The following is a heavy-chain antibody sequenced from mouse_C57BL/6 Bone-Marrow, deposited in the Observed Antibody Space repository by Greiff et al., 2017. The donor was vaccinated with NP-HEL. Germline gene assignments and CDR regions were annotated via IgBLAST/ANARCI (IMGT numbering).Heavy chain of an antibody. V-gene: IGHV1-50*01. Sequence: QVQLQQPGAELVKPGASVKLSCKASGYTFTSYWMQWVKQRPGQGLEWIGEIDPSDSYTNYNQKFKGKATLTVDTSSSTAYMQLSSLTSEDSAVYYCARKFDYYGSSPYAMDYWGQGTSVTVSS. D-gene: IGHD1-1*01. J-gene: IGHJ4*01. CDR2: IDPSDSYT. CDR3: ARKFDYYGSSPYAMDY. CDR1: GYTFTSYW.